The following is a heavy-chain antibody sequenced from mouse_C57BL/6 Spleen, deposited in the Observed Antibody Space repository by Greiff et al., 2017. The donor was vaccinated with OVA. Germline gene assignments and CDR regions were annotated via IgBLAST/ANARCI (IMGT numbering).Heavy chain of an antibody. CDR1: GFTFSDYY. J-gene: IGHJ3*01. CDR3: ASLRPFAY. D-gene: IGHD1-2*01. Sequence: EVQRVESGGGLVQPGGSLKLSCAASGFTFSDYYMYWVRQTPEKRLEWVAYISNGGGSTYYPDTVKGRFTISRDNAKNTLYLQMSRLKSEDTAMYYCASLRPFAYWGQGTLVTVSA. CDR2: ISNGGGST. V-gene: IGHV5-12*01.